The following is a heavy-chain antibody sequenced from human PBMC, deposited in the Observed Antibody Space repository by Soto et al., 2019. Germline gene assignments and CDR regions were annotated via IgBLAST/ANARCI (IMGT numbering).Heavy chain of an antibody. CDR2: INAGNGNT. V-gene: IGHV1-3*01. CDR3: ARSIPEDGIDY. D-gene: IGHD2-21*01. Sequence: QVQLVQSGAEVKKPGASVKVSCKASGYTFTSYAMHWVRQAPGQRLEWMGWINAGNGNTKYSQKFQGRVTITRDTSASTAYMELSSLRSEDTAVSYCARSIPEDGIDYWGQGTLVTVSS. CDR1: GYTFTSYA. J-gene: IGHJ4*02.